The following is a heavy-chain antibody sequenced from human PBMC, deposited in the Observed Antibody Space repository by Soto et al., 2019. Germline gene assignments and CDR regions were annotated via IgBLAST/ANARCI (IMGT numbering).Heavy chain of an antibody. CDR3: AREVRGGFTGIFDQ. CDR1: GGSISSNY. D-gene: IGHD2-15*01. V-gene: IGHV4-4*07. J-gene: IGHJ4*02. Sequence: SETLSLTCTVSGGSISSNYWTWIRQPPGKGLEWIGRIYTDGTTKYNPSLKSRVTLSLDRSKNQFSLRLSSVTAADTAVYYFAREVRGGFTGIFDQWGRGSRVTVSS. CDR2: IYTDGTT.